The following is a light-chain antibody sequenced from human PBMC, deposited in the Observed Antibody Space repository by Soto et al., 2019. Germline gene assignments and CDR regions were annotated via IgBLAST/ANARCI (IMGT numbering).Light chain of an antibody. CDR3: QQYGSSLIT. J-gene: IGKJ5*01. CDR2: GAS. CDR1: QSVSSSY. Sequence: EIMLTQSPGTLSLSPGERATLSFRASQSVSSSYLAWYQQKPGQAPRLLIYGASSRATGIPDRLSGSGSGTDFTLTISRLEPEDFAVYYCQQYGSSLITFGQGTRLEI. V-gene: IGKV3-20*01.